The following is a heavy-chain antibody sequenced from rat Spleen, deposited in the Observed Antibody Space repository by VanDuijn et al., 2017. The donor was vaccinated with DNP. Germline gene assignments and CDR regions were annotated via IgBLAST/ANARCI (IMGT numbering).Heavy chain of an antibody. Sequence: QVQLKESGPGLVQHSQTLSLTCTVSGFLLTSYGVSWVRQPSGKGLEGMGRMWYDGDTAYNSALKSRLSISRDTSKNQVFLKMNSLQTDDTGTYYCTRDGGNSGPYAMDAWGQGTSVTVSS. CDR3: TRDGGNSGPYAMDA. D-gene: IGHD4-3*01. J-gene: IGHJ4*01. V-gene: IGHV2-63*01. CDR1: GFLLTSYG. CDR2: MWYDGDT.